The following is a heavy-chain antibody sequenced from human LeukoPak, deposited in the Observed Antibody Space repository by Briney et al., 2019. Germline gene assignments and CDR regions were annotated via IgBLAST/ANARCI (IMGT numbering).Heavy chain of an antibody. CDR1: GGSISSGGYY. CDR2: IYYSGSA. Sequence: SETLSLTCTVSGGSISSGGYYWSWIRQHPGKGLEWIGYIYYSGSAYYNPSLKSRVTISVDTSKNQFSLKLSSVTAADTAVYYCARADGYNSPLDYWGQGTLVTVSS. CDR3: ARADGYNSPLDY. J-gene: IGHJ4*02. V-gene: IGHV4-30-4*08. D-gene: IGHD5-24*01.